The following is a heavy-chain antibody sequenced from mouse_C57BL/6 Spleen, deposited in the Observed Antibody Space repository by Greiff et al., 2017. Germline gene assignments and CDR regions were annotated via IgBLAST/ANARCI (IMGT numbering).Heavy chain of an antibody. CDR1: GFTFTDYY. CDR3: ARSDVLAMDY. Sequence: DVKLVESGGGLVQPGGSLSLSCAASGFTFTDYYMSWVRQPPGKALEWLGFIRNKANGYTTEYSASVKGRFTISRDNSQSILYLQMNALRAEDSATYYCARSDVLAMDYWGQGTSVTVSS. J-gene: IGHJ4*01. V-gene: IGHV7-3*01. CDR2: IRNKANGYTT.